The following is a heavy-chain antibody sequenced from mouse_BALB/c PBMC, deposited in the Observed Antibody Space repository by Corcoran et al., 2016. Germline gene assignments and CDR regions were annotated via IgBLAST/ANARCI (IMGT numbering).Heavy chain of an antibody. V-gene: IGHV1-26*01. CDR2: INPYNGAT. CDR1: GYSFTDYS. CDR3: ARSFWFAY. J-gene: IGHJ3*01. Sequence: EVQLQQSGPELVKHGASVKISCKASGYSFTDYSMHWVKQSHVKSLEWIGRINPYNGATSYNQNFKDKANLTVDKSSSTTYMEFHSLTSEDSAVYYCARSFWFAYWGQGTLVTVSA.